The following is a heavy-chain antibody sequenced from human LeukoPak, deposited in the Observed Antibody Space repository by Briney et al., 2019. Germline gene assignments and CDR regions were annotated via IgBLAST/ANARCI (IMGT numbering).Heavy chain of an antibody. V-gene: IGHV1-2*02. Sequence: GASVKVSCKASGYTFTGYYMHWVRQAPGQGLEWMGWINPNSGGTNYAQKFQGRVTMTRDTSISTAYMELSRLRSDDTAVYYCARVYSGYDSPYNYWGQGTLVTVSS. CDR1: GYTFTGYY. CDR2: INPNSGGT. J-gene: IGHJ4*02. D-gene: IGHD5-12*01. CDR3: ARVYSGYDSPYNY.